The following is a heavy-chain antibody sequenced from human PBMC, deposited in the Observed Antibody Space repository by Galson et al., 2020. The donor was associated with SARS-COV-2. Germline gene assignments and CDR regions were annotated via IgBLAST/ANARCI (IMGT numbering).Heavy chain of an antibody. J-gene: IGHJ4*02. V-gene: IGHV3-23*01. CDR2: ISGGGGTT. CDR3: VKDQGSDYGDQLNY. Sequence: GESLKISCAASGFTFSRYAMSWVRQAPGKGLEWVSAISGGGGTTYYADSVKGRFTISRDSSQNTLYLQMNSLRAEDTAVYYCVKDQGSDYGDQLNYWGQGILVTVSS. D-gene: IGHD4-17*01. CDR1: GFTFSRYA.